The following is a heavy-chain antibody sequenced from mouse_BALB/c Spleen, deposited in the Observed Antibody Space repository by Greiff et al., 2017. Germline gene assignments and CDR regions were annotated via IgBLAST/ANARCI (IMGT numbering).Heavy chain of an antibody. CDR3: ARGPSYWYFDV. V-gene: IGHV2-2*02. J-gene: IGHJ1*01. CDR2: IWSGG. Sequence: VQLQESGPGLVQPSQSLSITCTVSGFSLTSYGVHWVRQSPGKGLEWLGVIWSGGSISKDNSKSQVFFKMNSLQANDTAIYYCARGPSYWYFDVWGAGTTVTVSS. CDR1: GFSLTSYG.